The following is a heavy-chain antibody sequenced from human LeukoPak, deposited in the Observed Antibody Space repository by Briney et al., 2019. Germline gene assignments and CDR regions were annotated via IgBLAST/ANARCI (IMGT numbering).Heavy chain of an antibody. CDR2: SDPKTGAT. CDR1: GYTFTSYY. J-gene: IGHJ4*02. V-gene: IGHV1-2*02. CDR3: ARANSYANNGYSPELRY. D-gene: IGHD3-22*01. Sequence: ASVLVSYKASGYTFTSYYIHWLRQAPGQGFEWMGWSDPKTGATKYEHFLGRVTMTSDTSSRTAYMELTSLTFDDTAIYYCARANSYANNGYSPELRYWGQGTLVTVSS.